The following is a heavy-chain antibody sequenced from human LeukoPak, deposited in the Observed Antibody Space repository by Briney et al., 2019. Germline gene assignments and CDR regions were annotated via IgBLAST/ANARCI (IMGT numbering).Heavy chain of an antibody. Sequence: PGRSLRLSCAASGFTFSSYAMHWVRQAPGKGLEWVAVISYDGSNKYYADFVKGRVIISRDNSKNTLYLQMNSLRAEDTAVYYCARDGYCSSTNCYGGYWGQGSLVTVSS. CDR1: GFTFSSYA. CDR3: ARDGYCSSTNCYGGY. D-gene: IGHD2-2*01. J-gene: IGHJ4*02. V-gene: IGHV3-30*03. CDR2: ISYDGSNK.